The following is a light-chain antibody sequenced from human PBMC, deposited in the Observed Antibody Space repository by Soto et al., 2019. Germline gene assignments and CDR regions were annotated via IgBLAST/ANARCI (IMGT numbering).Light chain of an antibody. Sequence: EIVMTQSPATLSVSPGQRVTLSCRASQSISSNLAWYQQKPGQPPRLLFYSASARATGTSARFSASGSGTEFSLTISSLQSEDVAIYYCQQNHDWPPLTFGGGTKIQIK. J-gene: IGKJ4*01. V-gene: IGKV3-15*01. CDR2: SAS. CDR1: QSISSN. CDR3: QQNHDWPPLT.